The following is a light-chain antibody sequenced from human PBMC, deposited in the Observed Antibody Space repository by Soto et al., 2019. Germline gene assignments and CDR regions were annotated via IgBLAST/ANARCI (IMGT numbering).Light chain of an antibody. V-gene: IGKV2-28*01. CDR1: QTLLHSNGYNY. CDR2: LGS. J-gene: IGKJ1*01. CDR3: MQSLQTPWT. Sequence: DIVMTQSPLSLPVTPGEPASISCRSSQTLLHSNGYNYLDWYLQKPGQSPQLLIYLGSNRASGGPDRFSGSGSGTGFTLKISRVEADDVGVYYCMQSLQTPWTFGQGTKVDIK.